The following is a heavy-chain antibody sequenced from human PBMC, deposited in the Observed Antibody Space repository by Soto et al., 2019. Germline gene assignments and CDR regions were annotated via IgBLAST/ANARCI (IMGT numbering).Heavy chain of an antibody. CDR1: GFTFSNYG. J-gene: IGHJ4*01. V-gene: IGHV3-33*01. Sequence: HPGGSLRLSCAVSGFTFSNYGMHWVRQAPGKGLEWVAAIWYHGQKSLYADSVEGRFTISRDSPRNTLYLQMDSLRAEDTALYYCARESCGADCWGIDDWGHGTLVTVSS. D-gene: IGHD2-21*02. CDR3: ARESCGADCWGIDD. CDR2: IWYHGQKS.